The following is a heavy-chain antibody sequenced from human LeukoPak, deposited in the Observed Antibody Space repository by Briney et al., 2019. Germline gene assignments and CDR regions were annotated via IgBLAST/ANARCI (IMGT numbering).Heavy chain of an antibody. J-gene: IGHJ4*02. V-gene: IGHV3-30*02. Sequence: PEGSLRLSCAASGFRFSDYGVQWVRQAPGKGLEWVAGIRYDEHTKYYVDSVKGRFTVSRDNSKNTLYLQMDRLRADDTAVYYCAKENTRDGYRHFHKWGQGTLVTVSS. D-gene: IGHD5-24*01. CDR3: AKENTRDGYRHFHK. CDR1: GFRFSDYG. CDR2: IRYDEHTK.